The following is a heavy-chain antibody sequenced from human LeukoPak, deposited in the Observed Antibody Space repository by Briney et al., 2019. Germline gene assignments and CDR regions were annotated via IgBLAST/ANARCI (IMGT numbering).Heavy chain of an antibody. J-gene: IGHJ4*02. CDR1: GHTFTGYY. CDR3: ARDDNWNDNPFLDY. CDR2: INPNSGGT. D-gene: IGHD1-1*01. V-gene: IGHV1-2*02. Sequence: ASVKVSCKASGHTFTGYYMHWVRQAPGQGLEWMGWINPNSGGTNYAQKFQGRVTMTRDTSISTAYMELSRLRSDDTAVYYCARDDNWNDNPFLDYWGQGTLVTVSS.